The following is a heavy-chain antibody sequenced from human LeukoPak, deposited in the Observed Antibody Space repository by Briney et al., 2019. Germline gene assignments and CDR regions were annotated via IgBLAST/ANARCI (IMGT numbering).Heavy chain of an antibody. D-gene: IGHD3-9*01. J-gene: IGHJ5*02. CDR1: GFTFSSYS. CDR2: INHSGST. Sequence: SGGSLRLSCAASGFTFSSYSMNWIRQAPGKGLEWIGEINHSGSTNYNPSLKSRVTISVDTSKNQFSLKLSSVTAADTAVYYCAREVSGYDILTGYYSGVFDPWGQGTLVTVSS. CDR3: AREVSGYDILTGYYSGVFDP. V-gene: IGHV4-34*01.